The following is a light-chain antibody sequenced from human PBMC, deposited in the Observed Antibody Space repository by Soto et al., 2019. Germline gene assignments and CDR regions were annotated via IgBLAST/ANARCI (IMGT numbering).Light chain of an antibody. CDR2: DVT. CDR1: SSDVGRYNY. CDR3: SSYTGSSTLLYV. V-gene: IGLV2-14*03. Sequence: QSALTQPASVSGSPGQSITISCTGSSSDVGRYNYVAWYQQHPGKAPSLMISDVTNRPSGVSTRFSGSKSGNTASLTISGLQAEDEADYYCSSYTGSSTLLYVFGSGTKVTVL. J-gene: IGLJ1*01.